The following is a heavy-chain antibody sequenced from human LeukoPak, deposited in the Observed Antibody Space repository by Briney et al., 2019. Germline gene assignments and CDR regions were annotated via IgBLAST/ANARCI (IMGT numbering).Heavy chain of an antibody. Sequence: SETLSLTCTVSGGSISSYYWSWIRQPPGKGLEWIGYIYYSGSTNYNPSLKSRVTISVDTSKNQFSLKLSSVTAADTAVYYCASEATVGAFDIWGQGTMVTVSS. CDR3: ASEATVGAFDI. J-gene: IGHJ3*02. D-gene: IGHD5-12*01. V-gene: IGHV4-59*01. CDR2: IYYSGST. CDR1: GGSISSYY.